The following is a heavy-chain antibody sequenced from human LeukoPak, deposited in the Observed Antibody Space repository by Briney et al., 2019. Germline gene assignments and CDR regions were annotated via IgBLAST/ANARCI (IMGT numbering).Heavy chain of an antibody. CDR2: INPNRGGT. V-gene: IGHV1-2*06. J-gene: IGHJ5*02. CDR3: ASRLMVAATWFDP. Sequence: ASVKVSCKASGYPFTGYYMHWVRQAPGQGLEWMGRINPNRGGTNYAQKFQGRVTMTRDTSISTAYMELSRLRSDDTAVYYCASRLMVAATWFDPWGQGTLVTVSS. D-gene: IGHD2-15*01. CDR1: GYPFTGYY.